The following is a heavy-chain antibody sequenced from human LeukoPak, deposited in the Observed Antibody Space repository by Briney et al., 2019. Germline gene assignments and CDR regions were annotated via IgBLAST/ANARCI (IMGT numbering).Heavy chain of an antibody. V-gene: IGHV3-23*01. Sequence: GGSLRLSCAASGFTFSSYAMSWVRQAPGKGLEWVSAISGSGGTTYYADSVKGRFTISRDNSKNTLYLQMNSLRAEDTAVYYCAREASTYYDILTGEFDCWGQGTLVTVSS. D-gene: IGHD3-9*01. J-gene: IGHJ4*02. CDR1: GFTFSSYA. CDR3: AREASTYYDILTGEFDC. CDR2: ISGSGGTT.